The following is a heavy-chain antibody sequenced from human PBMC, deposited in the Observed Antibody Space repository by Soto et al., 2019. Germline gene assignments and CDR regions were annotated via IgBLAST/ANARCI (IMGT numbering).Heavy chain of an antibody. Sequence: PGDALNISCKFSGYIFTSDFICCVREMPGKGLEWMGIIYPGDYDTRYSPSFQGQVTISADKSISTTYLQWSSLKASDTAMYYCARNGDRRGLFEYCGQGNMVNVS. CDR3: ARNGDRRGLFEY. D-gene: IGHD7-27*01. V-gene: IGHV5-51*01. J-gene: IGHJ4*02. CDR1: GYIFTSDF. CDR2: IYPGDYDT.